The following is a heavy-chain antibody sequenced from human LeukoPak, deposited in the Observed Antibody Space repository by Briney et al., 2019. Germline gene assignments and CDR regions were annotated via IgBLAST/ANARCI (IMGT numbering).Heavy chain of an antibody. D-gene: IGHD5-18*01. V-gene: IGHV3-23*01. Sequence: GGSLRLSCEASGFTFGSHAMYWVRQAPGKGLEWVAGIFGSGGIPHYADSVKGRFTISRDNPRNTVYLQINSLRDDDTAVYYCGKTTVGYSSGQKPAWPVNFWGQGTLVTVSS. CDR2: IFGSGGIP. J-gene: IGHJ4*02. CDR3: GKTTVGYSSGQKPAWPVNF. CDR1: GFTFGSHA.